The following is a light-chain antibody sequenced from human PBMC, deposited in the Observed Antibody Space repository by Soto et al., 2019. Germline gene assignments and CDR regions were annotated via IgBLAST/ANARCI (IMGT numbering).Light chain of an antibody. CDR1: QTISSW. CDR3: QHYNSYSEA. CDR2: KAS. J-gene: IGKJ1*01. V-gene: IGKV1-5*03. Sequence: DIQMTQSPSTLSGSVGDRVTITCRASQTISSWLAWYQQKPGKAPKLLIYKASTLKSGVPLRFSGSVSGTEFTLTISSLQPDDFATYYCQHYNSYSEAFGQGTKVDFK.